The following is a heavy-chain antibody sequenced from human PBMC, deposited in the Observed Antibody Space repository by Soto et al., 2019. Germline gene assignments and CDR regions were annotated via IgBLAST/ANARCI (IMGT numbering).Heavy chain of an antibody. Sequence: QVQLVQSGAEVKKPGSSVKVSCKASGDTFSNYVISWVRQAPGQGLEWMGGIIPIFGTAHYAQKFQGRVTITADESTSTAYMELSSLRSEDTAVYYCATELELNYDFDYWGQGTLVTVSS. CDR1: GDTFSNYV. D-gene: IGHD1-7*01. CDR3: ATELELNYDFDY. J-gene: IGHJ4*02. V-gene: IGHV1-69*12. CDR2: IIPIFGTA.